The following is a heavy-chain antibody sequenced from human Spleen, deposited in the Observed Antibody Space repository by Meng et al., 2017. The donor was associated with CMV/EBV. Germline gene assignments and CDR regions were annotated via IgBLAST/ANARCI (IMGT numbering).Heavy chain of an antibody. D-gene: IGHD3-10*01. CDR2: ISARGSYI. CDR3: ARDDGYYFGSETYKAPFDY. J-gene: IGHJ4*02. Sequence: GESLKISCAASGFSFSDFALNWVRQAPGKGLEWVSSISARGSYIFYADSVKGRFTISRDNAKNSLYLQMNSLTAEDTAVYYCARDDGYYFGSETYKAPFDYWGQGTLVTVSS. CDR1: GFSFSDFA. V-gene: IGHV3-21*01.